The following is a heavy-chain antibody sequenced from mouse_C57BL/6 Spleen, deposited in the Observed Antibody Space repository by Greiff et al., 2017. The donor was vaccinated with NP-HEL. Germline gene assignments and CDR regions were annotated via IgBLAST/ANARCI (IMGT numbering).Heavy chain of an antibody. V-gene: IGHV1-22*01. CDR3: ARGGGFTTVVGDWYFDV. Sequence: EVQLQQSGPELVKPGASVKMSCKASGYTFTDYNMHWVKQSHGKSLEWIGYINPNNGGTSYNQKFKGKATLTVNKSSSTAYMELRSLTSEDSAVYYCARGGGFTTVVGDWYFDVWGTGTTVTVSS. J-gene: IGHJ1*03. D-gene: IGHD1-1*01. CDR2: INPNNGGT. CDR1: GYTFTDYN.